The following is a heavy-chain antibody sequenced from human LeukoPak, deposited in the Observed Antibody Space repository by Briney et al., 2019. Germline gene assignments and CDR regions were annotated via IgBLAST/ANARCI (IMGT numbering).Heavy chain of an antibody. D-gene: IGHD3-22*01. CDR1: GYTFTSYG. V-gene: IGHV1-18*01. Sequence: ASVKVFCKASGYTFTSYGISWVRQAPGQGLEWMGWISAYNGHTNYAQKLQGRVTMTTDTSTSTAYMELRSLRSDDTAVYYCARVLPHRYYYDTSGHPPAFDIWGQGTMVTVSS. J-gene: IGHJ3*02. CDR3: ARVLPHRYYYDTSGHPPAFDI. CDR2: ISAYNGHT.